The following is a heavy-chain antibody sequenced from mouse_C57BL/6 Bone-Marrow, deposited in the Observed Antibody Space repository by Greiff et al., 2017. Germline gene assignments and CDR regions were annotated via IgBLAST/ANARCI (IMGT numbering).Heavy chain of an antibody. J-gene: IGHJ3*01. V-gene: IGHV1-55*01. CDR3: ARQLRLRRAY. CDR1: GYTFTSSW. CDR2: ISPGSGST. Sequence: QVQLQQPGAELVKPGASVKMSCQASGYTFTSSWITWVKQRPGHGLECIGDISPGSGSTNYNEKFKSKATLTVDTSSSTAYMQLSSLTSEDSAVYYCARQLRLRRAYWGQGTLVTVSA. D-gene: IGHD3-2*02.